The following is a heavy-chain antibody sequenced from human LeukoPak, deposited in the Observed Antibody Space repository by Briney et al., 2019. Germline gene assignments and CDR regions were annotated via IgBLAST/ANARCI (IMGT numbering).Heavy chain of an antibody. J-gene: IGHJ5*02. Sequence: PGGSLRLSCAASGFTFSSYGMHWVRQAPGKGLEWVAVIWYDGSNKYYADSVKGRFTISRDNSKNTLYLQMNSLRDEDTAVYYCARERSSSPYPNWFDPWGQGTLVTVSS. CDR3: ARERSSSPYPNWFDP. V-gene: IGHV3-33*01. D-gene: IGHD6-13*01. CDR1: GFTFSSYG. CDR2: IWYDGSNK.